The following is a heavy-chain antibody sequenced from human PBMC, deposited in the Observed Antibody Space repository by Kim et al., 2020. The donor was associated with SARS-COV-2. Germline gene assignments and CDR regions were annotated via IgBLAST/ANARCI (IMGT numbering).Heavy chain of an antibody. D-gene: IGHD3-10*01. CDR2: ISYDGRIK. V-gene: IGHV3-33*05. J-gene: IGHJ6*02. CDR3: AREKVGEFNYFYGLDV. CDR1: GFFFTNYG. Sequence: GGSLRLSCEASGFFFTNYGLHWVRQVPGKGLEWVALISYDGRIKFYVDSVKGRFTISRDNSRDTLYLEMNSLRAEDTAVYYCAREKVGEFNYFYGLDVWGHGTTVTVSS.